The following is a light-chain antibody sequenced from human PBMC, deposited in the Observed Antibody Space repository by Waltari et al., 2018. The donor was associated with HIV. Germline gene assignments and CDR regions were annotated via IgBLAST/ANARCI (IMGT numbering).Light chain of an antibody. CDR3: QHYRSSQGFT. V-gene: IGKV3-20*01. Sequence: EIVLMQSPGTLSLSPGARATLSCRATQSVSSSLLAWYQQKPGQAPRLLIYGASTRATGIPDRFSGSGSGTDFTLTISRLEPEDFAVYYCQHYRSSQGFTFGPGTKVDIK. CDR1: QSVSSSL. CDR2: GAS. J-gene: IGKJ3*01.